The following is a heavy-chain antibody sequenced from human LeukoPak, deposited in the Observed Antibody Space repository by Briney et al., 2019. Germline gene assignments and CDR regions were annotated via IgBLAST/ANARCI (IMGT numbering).Heavy chain of an antibody. V-gene: IGHV1-18*01. Sequence: ASVKVSCKASGYTFTSYGISWVRQAPGQGLEWMGWISAYNGNTNYAQKLQGRVTITRDTSASTAYMEVSSLTSEDTAVYYCARDHFGDFNWFEPWGQGTLVTVSS. CDR3: ARDHFGDFNWFEP. CDR2: ISAYNGNT. CDR1: GYTFTSYG. J-gene: IGHJ5*02. D-gene: IGHD4-17*01.